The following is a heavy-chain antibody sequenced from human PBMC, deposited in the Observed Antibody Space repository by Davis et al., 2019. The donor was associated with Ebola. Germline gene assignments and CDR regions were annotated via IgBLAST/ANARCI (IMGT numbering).Heavy chain of an antibody. J-gene: IGHJ4*02. V-gene: IGHV1-2*06. CDR3: ARDQLEGDFWSGSFDY. Sequence: ASVKVSCKASGYTFTGYYMHWVRQAPGQGLEWMGRINPNSGGTNYAQKFQGRVTMTRDTSISTAYMELSRLRSEDTAVYYCARDQLEGDFWSGSFDYWGQGALVTVSS. CDR2: INPNSGGT. CDR1: GYTFTGYY. D-gene: IGHD3-3*01.